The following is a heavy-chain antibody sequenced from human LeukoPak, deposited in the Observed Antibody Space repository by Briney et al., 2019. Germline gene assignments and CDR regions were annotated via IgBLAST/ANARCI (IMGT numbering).Heavy chain of an antibody. D-gene: IGHD6-13*01. J-gene: IGHJ4*02. V-gene: IGHV4-4*07. CDR1: GGSISSYY. CDR2: IYTSGST. Sequence: PSETLSLTCTVSGGSISSYYWSWIRQPAGKGLVWIGRIYTSGSTNYNPSLKSRVTMSVDTSKNQFSLKLSSVTAADTAVYYCARDRGYSSSWYREDIDFDYWGQGTLVTVSS. CDR3: ARDRGYSSSWYREDIDFDY.